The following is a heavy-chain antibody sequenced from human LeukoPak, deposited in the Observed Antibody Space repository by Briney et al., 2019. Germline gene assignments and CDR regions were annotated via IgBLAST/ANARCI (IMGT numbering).Heavy chain of an antibody. V-gene: IGHV3-30*02. CDR1: GFTFNTYD. CDR2: IRFDGSNT. CDR3: TGDFDY. J-gene: IGHJ4*02. Sequence: GGSLRLPCAASGFTFNTYDMHWVRQAPGKGLEWVALIRFDGSNTSYADSVKGRFTISRDNSKNTLYLQMNSLRADDTAVYYCTGDFDYWGQGTLVTVSS.